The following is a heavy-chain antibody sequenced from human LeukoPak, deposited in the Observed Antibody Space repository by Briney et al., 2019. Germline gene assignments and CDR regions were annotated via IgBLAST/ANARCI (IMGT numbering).Heavy chain of an antibody. CDR3: ARDPAFDI. CDR1: GFTFSSYA. V-gene: IGHV3-23*01. Sequence: GGSLRLSCAASGFTFSSYAMSWVRQAPGKGLEWVSSISNSGGRTFYTDSVKGRFTISRDNSKITLYLQMNSLRAEDTAVYYCARDPAFDIWGQGTMVTVSS. J-gene: IGHJ3*02. CDR2: ISNSGGRT.